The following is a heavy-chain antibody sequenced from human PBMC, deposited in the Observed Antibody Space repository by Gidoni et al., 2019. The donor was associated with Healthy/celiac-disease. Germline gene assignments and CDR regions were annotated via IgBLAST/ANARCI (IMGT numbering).Heavy chain of an antibody. V-gene: IGHV1-69*01. D-gene: IGHD3-10*01. CDR2: IVPVFGTG. CDR3: ARKGERWDVLEKFYFGVDV. J-gene: IGHJ6*02. Sequence: QVQLVQSGAEVKTPGSSVKDSCKASGGTFSPYGTSWVRQAPGPGLEWVGGIVPVFGTGDYAQKFQGRVTITADESTSTAYMELSNLRSEDTAVYYCARKGERWDVLEKFYFGVDVWGQGTTVTVSS. CDR1: GGTFSPYG.